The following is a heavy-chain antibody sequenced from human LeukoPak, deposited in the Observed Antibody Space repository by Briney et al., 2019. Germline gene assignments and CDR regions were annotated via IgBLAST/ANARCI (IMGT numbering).Heavy chain of an antibody. V-gene: IGHV3-7*01. J-gene: IGHJ4*02. CDR2: IKNDGTVK. CDR1: GFTFSYHW. D-gene: IGHD6-13*01. CDR3: AKDSHSKGDY. Sequence: GGSLRLACAASGFTFSYHWMSWVRQAPGKGLEWVANIKNDGTVKKYGDSVKGRFTISRDNAKNSLYRQVNSLRAEDTAVYYCAKDSHSKGDYWGQGVLVTV.